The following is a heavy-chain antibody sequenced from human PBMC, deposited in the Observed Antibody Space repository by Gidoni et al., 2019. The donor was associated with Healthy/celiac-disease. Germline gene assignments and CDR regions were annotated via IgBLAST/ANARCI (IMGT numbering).Heavy chain of an antibody. CDR3: AHRGIAARARNCFDP. CDR2: ICWNDDK. D-gene: IGHD6-6*01. CDR1: SFSLITRGVG. Sequence: QPTSQESLPTLVNPTQTLTQTCTFSSFSLITRGVGVGWLRQPPGKALEWLALICWNDDKPYSPPLKSRLTITTDTYKNQVVLTKTNMDPVDTATYYCAHRGIAARARNCFDPWGQGTLVTVSS. V-gene: IGHV2-5*01. J-gene: IGHJ5*02.